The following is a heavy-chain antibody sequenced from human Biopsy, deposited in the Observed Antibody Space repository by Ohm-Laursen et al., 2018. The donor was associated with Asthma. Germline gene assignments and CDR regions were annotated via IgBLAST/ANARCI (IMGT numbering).Heavy chain of an antibody. D-gene: IGHD6-19*01. CDR3: ARCQVGYSSGWSLLLKKIYYSGMDV. CDR2: IMTVFGTT. J-gene: IGHJ6*02. CDR1: GGTFSNFA. Sequence: SSVKVSCKAPGGTFSNFAISWVRQAPGQGLEWLGGIMTVFGTTNYAQKSQGRVTITADESTSTAYMEVTSLRSEETAIYYCARCQVGYSSGWSLLLKKIYYSGMDVWGQGTAVTVSS. V-gene: IGHV1-69*01.